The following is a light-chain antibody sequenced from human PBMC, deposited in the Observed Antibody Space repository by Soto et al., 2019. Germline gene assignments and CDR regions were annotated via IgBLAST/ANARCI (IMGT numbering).Light chain of an antibody. CDR1: HDIINY. V-gene: IGKV1-33*01. CDR2: DAF. CDR3: QQYDNLSVT. J-gene: IGKJ4*01. Sequence: IQMTQSPSSLSASVGDRVTITCQASHDIINYLNWFQQKPGEAPKLLIFDAFKLETGVPSRFSGSGSGTDFTLTISSLQAEDIATYYCQQYDNLSVTFGGGTKVEIK.